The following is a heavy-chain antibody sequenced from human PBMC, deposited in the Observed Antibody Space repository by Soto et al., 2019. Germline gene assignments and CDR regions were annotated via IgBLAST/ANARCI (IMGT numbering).Heavy chain of an antibody. V-gene: IGHV4-59*01. J-gene: IGHJ3*02. Sequence: SEALCLPCTVSGGSISSYYWSWIRQPPGKGLEWIGYIYYSGTTNYNPALKSRVTISVDTSKNQFSLKLSSVTAADTAVYYCASTHIVVVTDAFDIWGQGTMVTVSS. CDR1: GGSISSYY. CDR3: ASTHIVVVTDAFDI. D-gene: IGHD2-21*02. CDR2: IYYSGTT.